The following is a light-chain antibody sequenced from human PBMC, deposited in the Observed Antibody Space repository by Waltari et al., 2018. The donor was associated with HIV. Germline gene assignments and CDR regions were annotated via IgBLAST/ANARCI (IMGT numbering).Light chain of an antibody. CDR1: KNNVGSQG. J-gene: IGLJ3*02. CDR3: SSWDTRLNGWV. CDR2: RGN. V-gene: IGLV10-54*04. Sequence: QAGLTPQPSVSKALGQTATLTCPGDKNNVGSQGAACLKHHQGHPPKLLSYRGNNRPSGVPGRFSASTSGKTASLNITGLQADDEADYFCSSWDTRLNGWVFGGGTHLTVL.